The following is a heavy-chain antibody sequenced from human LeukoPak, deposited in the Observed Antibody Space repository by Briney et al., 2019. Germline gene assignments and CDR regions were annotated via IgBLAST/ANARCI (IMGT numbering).Heavy chain of an antibody. J-gene: IGHJ4*02. CDR3: ARDPTVTTEVGFDY. CDR1: GGSISSGDYY. Sequence: SETLSLTCTVSGGSISSGDYYWSWIRQPPGKGLEWIGYIFYSGSTYYNPSLKSRVTISVDTSKNQFSLKLSSVTAADTAVYYCARDPTVTTEVGFDYWGQGTLVTVSS. D-gene: IGHD4-17*01. V-gene: IGHV4-30-4*01. CDR2: IFYSGST.